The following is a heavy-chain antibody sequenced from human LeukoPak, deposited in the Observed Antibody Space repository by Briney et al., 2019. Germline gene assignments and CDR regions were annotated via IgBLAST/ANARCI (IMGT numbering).Heavy chain of an antibody. Sequence: SGPTLVNPTQTLTLTCTFSGFSLPTSGVGVGWIRQAPVEALEWLSVIYWDNDKRYSPSLKTRLTITKDTSRNQVVLTMTDMDPVDTATYYCAHRLPSGSPWPFGYFDFWGQGILVTVSS. CDR3: AHRLPSGSPWPFGYFDF. D-gene: IGHD3-3*01. CDR2: IYWDNDK. V-gene: IGHV2-5*02. J-gene: IGHJ4*02. CDR1: GFSLPTSGVG.